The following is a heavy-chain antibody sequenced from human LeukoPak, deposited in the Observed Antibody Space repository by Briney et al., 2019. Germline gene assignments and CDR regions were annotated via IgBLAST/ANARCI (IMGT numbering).Heavy chain of an antibody. CDR2: IYSGGST. CDR3: ARAGTVTRNFDY. J-gene: IGHJ4*02. V-gene: IGHV3-66*02. Sequence: GGSLRLSCAASGFTFSSYSMNWVRQAPGKGLEWVSVIYSGGSTYYADSVKGRFTISRDNSKNTLYLQMNSLGAEDTAVYYCARAGTVTRNFDYWGQGTLVTVSS. D-gene: IGHD4-11*01. CDR1: GFTFSSYS.